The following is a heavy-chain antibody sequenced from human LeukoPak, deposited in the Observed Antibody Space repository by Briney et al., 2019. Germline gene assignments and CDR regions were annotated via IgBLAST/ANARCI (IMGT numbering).Heavy chain of an antibody. J-gene: IGHJ3*02. CDR1: GGTFSSYA. CDR2: IIPIFGTA. CDR3: AREWSWNYYDSSGYSGGGAFDI. D-gene: IGHD3-22*01. V-gene: IGHV1-69*13. Sequence: ASVKVSCKASGGTFSSYAISWVRQAPGQGLEWMGGIIPIFGTANYAQKFQGRVTITADESTSTAYMELSSLRSEDTAVYYCAREWSWNYYDSSGYSGGGAFDIWGQGTMVTVSS.